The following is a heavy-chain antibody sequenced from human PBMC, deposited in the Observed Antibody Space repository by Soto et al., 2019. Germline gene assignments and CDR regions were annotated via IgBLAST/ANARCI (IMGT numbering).Heavy chain of an antibody. CDR2: INHSGST. V-gene: IGHV4-34*01. CDR1: GGSFSGYY. CDR3: ARVGVTTGFSQDY. D-gene: IGHD4-17*01. J-gene: IGHJ4*02. Sequence: SETLSLTCAVYGGSFSGYYWIWIRQPPGKGLEWIGEINHSGSTNYNPSLKSRVTISVDTSKNQFSLKLSSVTAADTAVYYCARVGVTTGFSQDYWGQGTLVTVSS.